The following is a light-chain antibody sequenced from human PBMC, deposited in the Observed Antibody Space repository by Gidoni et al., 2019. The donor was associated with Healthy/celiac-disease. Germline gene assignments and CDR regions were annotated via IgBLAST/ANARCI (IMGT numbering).Light chain of an antibody. V-gene: IGKV3-20*01. CDR2: GAS. CDR1: QSVSSTY. J-gene: IGKJ1*01. Sequence: ELVLTQSPGPLSLSPGERATLSCRASQSVSSTYLAWYQQKPGQAPRLLSYGASSRATGIPDRFSGSGSGTDFTLTISRLEPEDFAVYYCQQYGSSPPWTFXXXTKVEIK. CDR3: QQYGSSPPWT.